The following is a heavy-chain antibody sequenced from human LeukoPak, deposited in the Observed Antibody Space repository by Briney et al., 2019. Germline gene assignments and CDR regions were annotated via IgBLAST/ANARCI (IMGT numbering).Heavy chain of an antibody. Sequence: SVKVSCKASGGTFSNYHISWVRQAPGQGLEWMGGIIPIFGTANYAQKFQGRVTITADKSTSTAYMELSSLRSEDTAVYYCARKVPNDSSGYYYRGQFDPWGQGTLVTVSS. V-gene: IGHV1-69*06. CDR2: IIPIFGTA. J-gene: IGHJ5*02. D-gene: IGHD3-22*01. CDR1: GGTFSNYH. CDR3: ARKVPNDSSGYYYRGQFDP.